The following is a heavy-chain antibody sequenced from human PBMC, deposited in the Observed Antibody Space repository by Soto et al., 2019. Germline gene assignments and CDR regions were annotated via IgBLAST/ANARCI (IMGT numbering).Heavy chain of an antibody. V-gene: IGHV3-23*01. CDR1: GFTFSSYA. Sequence: GGSLRLSCAASGFTFSSYAMSWVRQAPGKGLEWVSAISGSGGSTYYADSVKGRFTISRDNSKKTLYLQMDSLRAEDTAVYYCARDGVGATTFFGYFDYWGRGTLVTVSS. CDR3: ARDGVGATTFFGYFDY. J-gene: IGHJ4*02. CDR2: ISGSGGST. D-gene: IGHD1-26*01.